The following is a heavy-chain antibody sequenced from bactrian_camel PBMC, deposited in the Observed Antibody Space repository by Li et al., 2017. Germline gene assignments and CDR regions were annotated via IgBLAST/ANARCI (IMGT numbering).Heavy chain of an antibody. CDR1: GFTFSEYY. D-gene: IGHD1*01. J-gene: IGHJ6*01. V-gene: IGHV3S40*01. CDR2: IDYTGTTT. CDR3: LRDRMTIGSNGYDISS. Sequence: VQLVESGGGEVQPGGSLRLTCVASGFTFSEYYMSWVRQAPGKELECILGIDYTGTTTFNRNFVKGRFAISRYNAQNTMYLQMNGLKVEDTAKYYCLRDRMTIGSNGYDISSRGQGTQVTVS.